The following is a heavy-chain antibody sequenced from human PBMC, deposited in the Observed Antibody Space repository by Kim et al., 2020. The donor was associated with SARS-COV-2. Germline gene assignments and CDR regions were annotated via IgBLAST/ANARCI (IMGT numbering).Heavy chain of an antibody. V-gene: IGHV4-34*01. J-gene: IGHJ4*02. CDR2: GST. CDR3: ARRYGYFDY. D-gene: IGHD5-18*01. Sequence: GSTNYNPSLKSRVTISVDTSKNQFSLKLSSVTAADTAVYYCARRYGYFDYWGQGTLVTVSS.